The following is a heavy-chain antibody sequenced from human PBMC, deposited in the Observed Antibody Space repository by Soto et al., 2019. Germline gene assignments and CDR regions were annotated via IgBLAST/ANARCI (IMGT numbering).Heavy chain of an antibody. CDR3: ARPLVAPVAGPYYYGMDV. J-gene: IGHJ6*02. V-gene: IGHV3-33*01. D-gene: IGHD6-19*01. CDR1: GFTFNSYG. Sequence: QIQLVESGGGVVQPGRSLRLSCTASGFTFNSYGFNWVRQAPGKGLEWVAVIWYGGNTKYYADSVKGRFTISRDNLRSTVYLQMNSLTAEDTAVYYCARPLVAPVAGPYYYGMDVWGQGTTVTVSS. CDR2: IWYGGNTK.